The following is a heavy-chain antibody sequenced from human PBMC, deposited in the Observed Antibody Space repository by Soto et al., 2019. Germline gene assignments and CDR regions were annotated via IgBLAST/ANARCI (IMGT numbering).Heavy chain of an antibody. CDR3: AREKPSPTVITFGGVIAQYYFDY. D-gene: IGHD3-16*02. CDR2: IIPIFGTA. CDR1: GGTFSSYA. Sequence: ASVKVSCKASGGTFSSYAISWVRQAPGQGLEWMGGIIPIFGTANYAQKLQGRVTITADESTSTAYMELSSLRSEDTAAYYCAREKPSPTVITFGGVIAQYYFDYWGQGTLVTVSS. J-gene: IGHJ4*02. V-gene: IGHV1-69*13.